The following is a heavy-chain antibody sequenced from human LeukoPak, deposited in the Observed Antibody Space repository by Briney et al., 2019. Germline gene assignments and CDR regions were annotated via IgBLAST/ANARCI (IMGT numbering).Heavy chain of an antibody. CDR3: ARTPPDRYYDSSGYYAHWYFDL. CDR1: GYSISSSNW. CDR2: IYYSGST. D-gene: IGHD3-22*01. J-gene: IGHJ2*01. V-gene: IGHV4-28*01. Sequence: SDTLSLTCAVSGYSISSSNWWGWIRQPPGKGLEWIGYIYYSGSTYYDPSLKSLVTMSVDTAKNQFSLKLSSVTAVDTAVYYCARTPPDRYYDSSGYYAHWYFDLWGRGTLVTVSS.